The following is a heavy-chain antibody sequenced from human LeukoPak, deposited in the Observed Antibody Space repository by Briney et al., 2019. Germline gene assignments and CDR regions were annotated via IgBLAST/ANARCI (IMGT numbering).Heavy chain of an antibody. V-gene: IGHV4-34*01. J-gene: IGHJ5*02. Sequence: PSETLSLTCAVYGGSFSGYYWSWIRQPPGKGLEWIGEINHSGSTNYNPSLKSRVTISVDTSKNQFFLKLSSVTAADTAVYFCARGLNWFDPWGQGTLVTVSS. CDR3: ARGLNWFDP. CDR2: INHSGST. CDR1: GGSFSGYY.